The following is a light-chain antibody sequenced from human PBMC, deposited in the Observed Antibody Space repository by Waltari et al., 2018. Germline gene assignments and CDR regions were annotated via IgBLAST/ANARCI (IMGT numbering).Light chain of an antibody. CDR1: TGAVTSGFY. V-gene: IGLV7-43*01. J-gene: IGLJ3*02. Sequence: QTVVTQEPSLTVSPGGTVTLTCASSTGAVTSGFYPNWFQQNPGQTPRSLIYSPSNRHSWPPARVSCSLFGGKAVLTLADVQPEDGADDYCLLYYGGAWVFGGGTRLTVL. CDR2: SPS. CDR3: LLYYGGAWV.